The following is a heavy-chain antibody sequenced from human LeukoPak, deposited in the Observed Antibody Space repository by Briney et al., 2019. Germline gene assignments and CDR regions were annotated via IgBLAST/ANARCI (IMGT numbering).Heavy chain of an antibody. CDR2: ISAYNGNT. CDR1: GYTLTSYG. Sequence: ASVKVSCKASGYTLTSYGINWVRQAPGQGLEWMGWISAYNGNTNYAQKLQGRVTMTTDTSTSTAYMELRSLRSDDTAVYYCARDFSQWLADYYYYGMDVWGQGTTVTVSS. J-gene: IGHJ6*02. D-gene: IGHD6-19*01. V-gene: IGHV1-18*01. CDR3: ARDFSQWLADYYYYGMDV.